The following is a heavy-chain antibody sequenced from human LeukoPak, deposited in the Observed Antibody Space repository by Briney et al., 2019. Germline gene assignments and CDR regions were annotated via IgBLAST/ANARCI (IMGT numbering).Heavy chain of an antibody. Sequence: GTSVKVSCKASGFTFTSSAVQWARQARGQRLEWIGWIVVGSGNTNYAQKFQERVTITRDMSTSTAYMELSSLRSEDTTVYYCAAGDYYDSSGYWGYYYYYGMDVWGQGTTVTVSS. D-gene: IGHD3-22*01. J-gene: IGHJ6*02. CDR3: AAGDYYDSSGYWGYYYYYGMDV. CDR1: GFTFTSSA. CDR2: IVVGSGNT. V-gene: IGHV1-58*01.